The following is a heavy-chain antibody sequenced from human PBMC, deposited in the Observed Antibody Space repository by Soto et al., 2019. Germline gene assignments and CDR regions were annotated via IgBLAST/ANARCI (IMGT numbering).Heavy chain of an antibody. CDR1: GFTFSSYA. CDR3: VEGDGVGDAKGGFDI. J-gene: IGHJ3*02. V-gene: IGHV3-64D*08. CDR2: ISSNGGST. D-gene: IGHD2-8*02. Sequence: GGSLRLSCSASGFTFSSYAMHWVRQAPGKGLEYVSAISSNGGSTYYADSVKGRFTISRDNSKNTLYLQMSSLRAEDTAVYYFVEGDGVGDAKGGFDIWGQGTMVTVS.